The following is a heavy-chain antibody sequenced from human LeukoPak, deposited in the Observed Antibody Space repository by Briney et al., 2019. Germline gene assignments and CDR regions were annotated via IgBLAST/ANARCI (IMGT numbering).Heavy chain of an antibody. CDR3: AIMVRGTLDY. CDR1: GFTFSNYV. V-gene: IGHV3-30*02. Sequence: GGSLRLSCAASGFTFSNYVMHWVRQAPGKGLEWVALIRSGETNKYYAGSVKGRFTISRDNSNNTLFLQMNSLRAEDTAVYYCAIMVRGTLDYWGQGTLVTVSS. CDR2: IRSGETNK. J-gene: IGHJ4*02. D-gene: IGHD3-10*01.